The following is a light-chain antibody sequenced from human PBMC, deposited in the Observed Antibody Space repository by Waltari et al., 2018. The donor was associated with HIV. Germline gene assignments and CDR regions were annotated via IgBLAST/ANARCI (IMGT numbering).Light chain of an antibody. Sequence: YELTQPPSVSVAPGQTATITCGGDNIGSRSVHGYQQKAGQAPVLVFYDDTDRPSGIPERFSGSKSGNTATLTISRVEAGDEADYYCQVWASNSAYVVFGGRTKLTVL. CDR3: QVWASNSAYVV. CDR2: DDT. J-gene: IGLJ2*01. V-gene: IGLV3-21*02. CDR1: NIGSRS.